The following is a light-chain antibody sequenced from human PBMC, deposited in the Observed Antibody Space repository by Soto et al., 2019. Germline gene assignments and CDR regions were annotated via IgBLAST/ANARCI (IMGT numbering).Light chain of an antibody. CDR1: SSDVGSSNL. Sequence: QSALTQPASVSGSPGQSITISCTGTSSDVGSSNLVSWYQHHSGKAPKLIIYEGNKRPSGVSNRFSGSKSGKTASLTISGLQAEDEGTYYCCSYEGSSPLYVFGTGTKV. CDR2: EGN. J-gene: IGLJ1*01. V-gene: IGLV2-23*01. CDR3: CSYEGSSPLYV.